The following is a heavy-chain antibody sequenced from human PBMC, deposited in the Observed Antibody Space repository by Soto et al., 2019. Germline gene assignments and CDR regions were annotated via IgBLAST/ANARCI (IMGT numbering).Heavy chain of an antibody. J-gene: IGHJ4*02. D-gene: IGHD2-2*01. CDR1: GFTFSSYA. Sequence: EVQLLESGGGLVQPGGSLRLSCAASGFTFSSYAMSWVRQAPGKGLEWVSGISGSGGSTYYADSVKGRFTISRDNSKNTLYLQMNSQRAEDTAVYYCAKDPSDIVVVPAADYGDYTGYWGQGTLVTVSS. V-gene: IGHV3-23*01. CDR2: ISGSGGST. CDR3: AKDPSDIVVVPAADYGDYTGY.